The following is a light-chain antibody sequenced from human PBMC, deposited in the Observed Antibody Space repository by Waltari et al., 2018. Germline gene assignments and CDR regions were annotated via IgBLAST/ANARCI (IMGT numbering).Light chain of an antibody. CDR2: KVS. CDR3: QQYENYPLT. V-gene: IGKV1-5*03. J-gene: IGKJ4*01. Sequence: DIQMSQSPFRLSATVGDRVSINCRASQSISTWLAWYQQRPGKAPKLLIHKVSSLRSGVPSRFSGSGSGTEFTLTISSLQPEDVATYYCQQYENYPLTFGGGTILEIK. CDR1: QSISTW.